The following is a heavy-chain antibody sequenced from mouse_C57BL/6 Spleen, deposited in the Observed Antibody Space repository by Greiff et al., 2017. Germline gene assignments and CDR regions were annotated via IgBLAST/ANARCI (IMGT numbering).Heavy chain of an antibody. CDR3: ARLAYYGNFYYAMDY. V-gene: IGHV1-52*01. J-gene: IGHJ4*01. D-gene: IGHD2-10*01. CDR2: IDPSDSET. Sequence: QVQLQQPGAELVRPGSSVKLSCKASGYTFTSYWMHWVKQRPIQGLEWIGNIDPSDSETHYNQKFKDKATLTVDKSSSTAYMQLSSLTSEDSAVYDGARLAYYGNFYYAMDYWGQGTSVTVSS. CDR1: GYTFTSYW.